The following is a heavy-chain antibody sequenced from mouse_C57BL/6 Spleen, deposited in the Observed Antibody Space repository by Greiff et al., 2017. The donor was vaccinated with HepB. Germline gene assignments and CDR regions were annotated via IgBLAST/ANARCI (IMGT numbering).Heavy chain of an antibody. J-gene: IGHJ1*03. Sequence: QVQLQQSGAELVRPGASVTLSCKASGYTFTDYEMHWVKQTPVHGLEWIGAIDPETGGTAYNQKFKGKAILTADKSSSTAYMELRSLTSEDSAVYYCTRPDYSNWGCFAVWGTGTPVTVSS. V-gene: IGHV1-15*01. D-gene: IGHD2-5*01. CDR2: IDPETGGT. CDR1: GYTFTDYE. CDR3: TRPDYSNWGCFAV.